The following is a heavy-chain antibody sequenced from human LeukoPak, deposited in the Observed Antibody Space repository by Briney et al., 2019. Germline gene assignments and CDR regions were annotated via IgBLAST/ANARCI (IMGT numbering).Heavy chain of an antibody. CDR1: GFTFSSYA. V-gene: IGHV3-23*01. J-gene: IGHJ4*02. Sequence: GGSLRLSCAASGFTFSSYAMSWVRQAPGRGLEWVSAISGSGGSTYYADSVKGRFTISRDNSKNTLYLQMNSLRAEDTAVYYCAKDHKWEGATTDWGQGTLVTVSS. CDR2: ISGSGGST. D-gene: IGHD1-26*01. CDR3: AKDHKWEGATTD.